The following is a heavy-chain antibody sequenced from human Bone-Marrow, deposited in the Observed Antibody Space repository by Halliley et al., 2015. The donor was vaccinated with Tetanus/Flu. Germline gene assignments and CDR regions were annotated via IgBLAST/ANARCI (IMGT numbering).Heavy chain of an antibody. CDR2: ISSTSEYI. Sequence: QLVQSGGGLVKPGGSLRLSCAASGFTFSFYNMHWVRQPPGKGLEWVSSISSTSEYIYYPDSVKGRFTVSRDNAKNSLFLQMNSLRAEDTALYYCARVRSGYDAFDLWGQGTMVTVSP. V-gene: IGHV3-21*01. CDR3: ARVRSGYDAFDL. D-gene: IGHD3-10*01. CDR1: GFTFSFYN. J-gene: IGHJ3*01.